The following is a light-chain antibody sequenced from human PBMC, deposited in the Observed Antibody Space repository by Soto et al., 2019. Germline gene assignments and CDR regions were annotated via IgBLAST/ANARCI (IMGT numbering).Light chain of an antibody. CDR1: QSVLYSSNNKNY. V-gene: IGKV4-1*01. CDR2: WAS. J-gene: IGKJ4*01. CDR3: QQYCSAPFT. Sequence: DIVMTQSPDSLAVSLGERATINCKSSQSVLYSSNNKNYLAWYQQKPGQPPKLLIYWASTRESGVPDRFSGSGSGTDFTLTISSLQAEDVAVYLCQQYCSAPFTFGGGTKVEIK.